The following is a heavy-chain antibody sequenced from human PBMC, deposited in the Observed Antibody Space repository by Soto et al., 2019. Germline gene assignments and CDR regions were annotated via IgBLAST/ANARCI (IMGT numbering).Heavy chain of an antibody. CDR3: ASKPNSRYYFDY. CDR2: IYYSGST. CDR1: GYSISSSNW. J-gene: IGHJ4*02. V-gene: IGHV4-28*01. D-gene: IGHD6-6*01. Sequence: QMQLQESGPRLVKPSDTLSLTCAVSGYSISSSNWWGWIRQPPGKGLEWIGYIYYSGSTYYTPSLKSRVTMSVDTSNNQFSRRLNSVTAVDTAVYYCASKPNSRYYFDYWGQGTLVTVSS.